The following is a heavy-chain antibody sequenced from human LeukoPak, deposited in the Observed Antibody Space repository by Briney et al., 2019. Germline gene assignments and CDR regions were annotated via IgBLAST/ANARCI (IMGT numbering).Heavy chain of an antibody. CDR3: AGDVLRGDGYNFDY. J-gene: IGHJ4*02. D-gene: IGHD5-24*01. CDR2: ISYSGST. CDR1: GGSISNFN. V-gene: IGHV4-59*01. Sequence: PSETLSLTCSVSGGSISNFNWNWIRQSPGKELEWIGYISYSGSTNYNPSLKSRVTISVDKSMNQFSLELSSVIVADSAVYYCAGDVLRGDGYNFDYWGQGTLVTVSS.